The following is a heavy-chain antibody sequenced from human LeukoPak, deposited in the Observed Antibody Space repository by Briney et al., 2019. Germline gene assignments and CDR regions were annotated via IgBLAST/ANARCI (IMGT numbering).Heavy chain of an antibody. CDR1: GYTFTSYG. Sequence: GASVKVSCKASGYTFTSYGISWVRQAPGQGLEWMGWISAYNGNTNYAQKLQGRVTMTTDTSTSTAYMELRSLRSDDTAVYYCARDQYCSGGSCFSGLRDFDYWGQGTLVTVSS. V-gene: IGHV1-18*01. J-gene: IGHJ4*02. CDR3: ARDQYCSGGSCFSGLRDFDY. CDR2: ISAYNGNT. D-gene: IGHD2-15*01.